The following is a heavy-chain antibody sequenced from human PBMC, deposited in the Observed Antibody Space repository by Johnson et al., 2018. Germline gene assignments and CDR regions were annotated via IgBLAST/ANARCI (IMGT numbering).Heavy chain of an antibody. CDR1: GFTFSSYA. D-gene: IGHD3-10*01. J-gene: IGHJ6*03. CDR3: AKEGWFGGNYYYYYMDV. V-gene: IGHV3-30-3*01. Sequence: QVQLVESGGGVVQPGRSLRLSCAASGFTFSSYAMHWVRQAPGKGLEWVAVISYDGSNKYYADSVKGRFTISRDNSKNTLYLQMNSLRAEDTALYYCAKEGWFGGNYYYYYMDVWGKGTTVTVSS. CDR2: ISYDGSNK.